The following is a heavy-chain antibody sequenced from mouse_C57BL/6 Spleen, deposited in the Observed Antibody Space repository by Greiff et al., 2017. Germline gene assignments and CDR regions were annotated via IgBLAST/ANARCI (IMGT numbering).Heavy chain of an antibody. CDR1: GYTFTSYW. J-gene: IGHJ4*01. D-gene: IGHD6-1*01. CDR3: ARSLSAHAMDY. V-gene: IGHV1-64*01. CDR2: IHPNSGST. Sequence: QVQLQQPGAELVKPGASVKLSCKASGYTFTSYWMHWVKQRPGQGLEWIGMIHPNSGSTNYNEKFKSKATLTVDKSSSTAYMQLSSLTSEDSAVYYCARSLSAHAMDYWGQGTSVTVSS.